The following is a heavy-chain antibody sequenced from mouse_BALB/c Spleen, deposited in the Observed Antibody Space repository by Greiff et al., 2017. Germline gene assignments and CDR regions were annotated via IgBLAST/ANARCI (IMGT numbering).Heavy chain of an antibody. V-gene: IGHV1-63*02. J-gene: IGHJ2*01. CDR1: GYTFTNYW. D-gene: IGHD2-1*01. CDR3: ARNYDY. Sequence: VKLVESGAELVRPGTSVKISCKASGYTFTNYWLGWVKQRPGHGLEWIGDIYPGGGYTNYTEKFKGKAKLTADTSSSTAYMQLSSLTSEDSAVYFCARNYDYWGQGTTLTVAS. CDR2: IYPGGGYT.